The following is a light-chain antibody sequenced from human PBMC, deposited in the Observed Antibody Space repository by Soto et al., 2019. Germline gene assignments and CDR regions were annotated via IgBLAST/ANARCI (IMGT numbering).Light chain of an antibody. CDR1: QSVSSY. J-gene: IGKJ4*01. CDR2: DAS. V-gene: IGKV3-11*01. Sequence: EIVLTQSPATLSLSPGERATLSCRASQSVSSYLAWYQQKPGQAPRLLIYDASNRASGIPARFSGSGSGTDFTLAISSLEPEDFAVYYCQHRSNWPLTFGGGTQVEIK. CDR3: QHRSNWPLT.